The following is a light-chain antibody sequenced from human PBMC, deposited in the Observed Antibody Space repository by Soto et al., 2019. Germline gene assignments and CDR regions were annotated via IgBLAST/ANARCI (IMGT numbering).Light chain of an antibody. CDR2: GAS. V-gene: IGKV1-39*01. CDR3: QQSYSTPAIT. CDR1: QGIKSY. Sequence: DIETPQSPSSLSTSVGATFTITGRASQGIKSYLNWYQQKPGKAPKLLIYGASSLQSGVPSRFSGSGSGTDFTLTIRSLQPEDFATYYCQQSYSTPAITVGQGTRLEIK. J-gene: IGKJ5*01.